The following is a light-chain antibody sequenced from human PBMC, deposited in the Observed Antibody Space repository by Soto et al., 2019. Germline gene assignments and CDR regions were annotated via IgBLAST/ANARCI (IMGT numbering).Light chain of an antibody. Sequence: EIVLTQSPGTLSLSPGERATISCRASQSVSSSYLAWYQQKPGQAPRLLIYGASSRATGIPDRFSGSGSGTDFTLTISLLQPEDLAEYYCQQYGSSPYTFGQGTKLEIK. CDR2: GAS. J-gene: IGKJ2*01. CDR1: QSVSSSY. V-gene: IGKV3-20*01. CDR3: QQYGSSPYT.